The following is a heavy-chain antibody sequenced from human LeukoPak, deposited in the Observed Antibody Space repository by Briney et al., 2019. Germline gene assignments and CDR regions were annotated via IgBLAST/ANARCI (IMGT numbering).Heavy chain of an antibody. J-gene: IGHJ6*02. Sequence: GGSLRLSCEASGFIFDNSWMTWVRQAPGKGLEWVAHIRSDGGETKYEDSVKGRFTISRDNARKSLYLQMNSLRAEDTAVYYCARVLADYDFWSRRVRGMDVWGQGTTVTVSS. CDR3: ARVLADYDFWSRRVRGMDV. D-gene: IGHD3-3*01. CDR1: GFIFDNSW. CDR2: IRSDGGET. V-gene: IGHV3-7*01.